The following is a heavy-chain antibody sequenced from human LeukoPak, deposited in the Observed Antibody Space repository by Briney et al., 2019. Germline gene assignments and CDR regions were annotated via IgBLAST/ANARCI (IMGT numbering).Heavy chain of an antibody. J-gene: IGHJ1*01. D-gene: IGHD3-22*01. CDR2: ISGSGGST. CDR1: GFTFSSYA. V-gene: IGHV3-23*01. Sequence: GGSLRLSXAASGFTFSSYAMSWVRQAPGKGLEWVSAISGSGGSTYYADSVKGRFTISRDNSKNTLYLQMNSLRAEDTAVYYCAKVRTDYYDSSGHAEYFQHWGQGTLATVSS. CDR3: AKVRTDYYDSSGHAEYFQH.